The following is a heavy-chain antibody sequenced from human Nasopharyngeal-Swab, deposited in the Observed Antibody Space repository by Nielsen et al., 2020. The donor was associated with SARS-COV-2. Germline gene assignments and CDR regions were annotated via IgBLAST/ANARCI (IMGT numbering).Heavy chain of an antibody. CDR1: GFTFSSYW. CDR2: IKQDGSEK. V-gene: IGHV3-7*01. CDR3: ATRGYSGYDSA. Sequence: GGSLRLSCAASGFTFSSYWMSWVRQTPGKGLEWVANIKQDGSEKYYVDSVKGRFTISRDNAKNSLYLQMNSLRAEDTAVYYCATRGYSGYDSAWGQGTMVTVSS. J-gene: IGHJ3*01. D-gene: IGHD5-12*01.